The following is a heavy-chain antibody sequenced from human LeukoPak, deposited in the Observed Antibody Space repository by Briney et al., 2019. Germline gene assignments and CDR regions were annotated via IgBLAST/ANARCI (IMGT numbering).Heavy chain of an antibody. CDR2: IYSGGST. V-gene: IGHV3-53*01. CDR1: GFTVSSNY. J-gene: IGHJ4*02. Sequence: GSLRLSCAASGFTVSSNYMSWVRQAPGKGLEWVSVIYSGGSTYYADSVKGRFTISRDNSKNTLYLQMNSLRAEDTAVYYCAKVGAQVYFDYWGQGTLVTVSS. CDR3: AKVGAQVYFDY.